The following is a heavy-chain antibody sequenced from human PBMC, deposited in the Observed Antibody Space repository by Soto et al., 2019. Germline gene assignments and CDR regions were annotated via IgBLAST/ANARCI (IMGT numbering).Heavy chain of an antibody. CDR1: GFTFSSYA. V-gene: IGHV3-30-3*01. CDR3: ARGHSYYYESSGYFDY. J-gene: IGHJ4*02. Sequence: QVQLVESGGGVVQPGRSLRLSCAASGFTFSSYAMHWVRQAPGKGLEWVSVISYDGSNQYYADSVKGRFTISRDNSKNTLYLQMNGLRAEDTAVYSCARGHSYYYESSGYFDYWGQGTLVTVSS. CDR2: ISYDGSNQ. D-gene: IGHD3-22*01.